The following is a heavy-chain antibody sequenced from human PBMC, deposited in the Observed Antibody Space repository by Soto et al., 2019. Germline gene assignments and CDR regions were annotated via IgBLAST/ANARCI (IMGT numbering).Heavy chain of an antibody. J-gene: IGHJ2*01. V-gene: IGHV3-21*01. CDR2: ISSSSSYI. CDR3: ARDQGWYFDL. CDR1: GFTFSSHS. Sequence: EVQLVESGGGLVKPGGSLRLSCAASGFTFSSHSMNWVRQAPGKGLEWVSSISSSSSYIYYADSVKGRFTISRDNAKNSLYLQMNSLRAEDTAVYYCARDQGWYFDLWGRGTLVTVSS.